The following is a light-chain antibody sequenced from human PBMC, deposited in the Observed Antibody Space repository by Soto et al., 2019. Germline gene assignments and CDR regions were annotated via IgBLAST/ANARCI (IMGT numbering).Light chain of an antibody. CDR3: QQYGSSPRT. Sequence: EIVLTQSPGTLSLSPGERATLSCMASQSVSSTYLAWYQQKPGQAPRLLIYGAYSRATGITDRISGSGSGTDFTLTISRLEPEDFAVYYCQQYGSSPRTFGQGTKVDIK. J-gene: IGKJ1*01. CDR1: QSVSSTY. V-gene: IGKV3-20*01. CDR2: GAY.